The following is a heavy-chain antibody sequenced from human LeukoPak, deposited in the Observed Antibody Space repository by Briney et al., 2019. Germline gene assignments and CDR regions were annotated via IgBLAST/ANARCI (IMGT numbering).Heavy chain of an antibody. CDR3: AKDRYSDY. CDR2: IRYDGSNK. CDR1: GFTFITYG. V-gene: IGHV3-30*02. Sequence: PGGSLRLSCAAPGFTFITYGMHWVRQAPGKGLEWVAFIRYDGSNKYYADSVKGRFTISRDNSKNTLYLQMNSLRAEDTAVYYCAKDRYSDYWGQGTLVTVSS. J-gene: IGHJ4*02.